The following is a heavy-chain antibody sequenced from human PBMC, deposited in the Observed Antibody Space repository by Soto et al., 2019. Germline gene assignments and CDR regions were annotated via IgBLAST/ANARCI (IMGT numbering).Heavy chain of an antibody. CDR3: ARSGRGYSYGYGGGGMDV. CDR2: INPSGGST. J-gene: IGHJ6*02. CDR1: GYTFTSYY. Sequence: ASVKVSCKASGYTFTSYYMHWVRQAPGQGLEWMGIINPSGGSTSYAQKFQGRVTMTRDTSTSTVYMELSSLRSEDTAVYYCARSGRGYSYGYGGGGMDVWGQGTTVTVPS. D-gene: IGHD5-18*01. V-gene: IGHV1-46*01.